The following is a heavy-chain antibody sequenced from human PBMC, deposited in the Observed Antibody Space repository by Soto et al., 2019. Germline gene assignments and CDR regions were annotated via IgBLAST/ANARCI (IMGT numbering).Heavy chain of an antibody. CDR2: ISRSSGFI. Sequence: GGSLRLSCAASGFNLSNFEMNWVRQAPGKGLEWLSYISRSSGFIYSTDSVNGRFTISRDNAKMSLYLQMNSVRAEDTAVYYCVSGPGDYDSYAEFDALDIWGQGT. V-gene: IGHV3-48*03. CDR3: VSGPGDYDSYAEFDALDI. CDR1: GFNLSNFE. D-gene: IGHD3-22*01. J-gene: IGHJ3*02.